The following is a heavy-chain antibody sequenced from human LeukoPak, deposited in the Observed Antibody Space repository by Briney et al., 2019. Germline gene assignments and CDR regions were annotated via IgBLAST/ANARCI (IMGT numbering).Heavy chain of an antibody. CDR2: IIPIFGTA. CDR1: GYTFSNSA. CDR3: AREGSQRTYSGYDSAYYYGMDV. V-gene: IGHV1-69*13. Sequence: ASVKVSCKASGYTFSNSAISWMRQAPGQGLEWMGGIIPIFGTANYAQKFQGRVTITADESASTAYMELSSLRSEDTAVYYCAREGSQRTYSGYDSAYYYGMDVWGQGTTVTVSS. J-gene: IGHJ6*02. D-gene: IGHD5-12*01.